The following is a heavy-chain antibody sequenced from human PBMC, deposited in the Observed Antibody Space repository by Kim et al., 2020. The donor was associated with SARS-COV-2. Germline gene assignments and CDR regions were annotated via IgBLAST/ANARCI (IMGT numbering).Heavy chain of an antibody. J-gene: IGHJ4*02. CDR1: GYTFTSYD. CDR3: ARVLVKKQMTTVTTAVFDY. V-gene: IGHV1-8*01. D-gene: IGHD4-17*01. Sequence: ASVKVSCKASGYTFTSYDINWVRQATGQGLEWMGWMNPNSGNTGYAQKFQGRVTMTRNTSINTAYMELSSLRSEDTAVYYCARVLVKKQMTTVTTAVFDYWGQGTLVTVSS. CDR2: MNPNSGNT.